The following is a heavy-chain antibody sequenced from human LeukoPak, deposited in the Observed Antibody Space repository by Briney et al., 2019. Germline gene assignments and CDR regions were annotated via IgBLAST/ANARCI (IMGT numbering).Heavy chain of an antibody. Sequence: PSETLSLTCAVSGSSISSHYWSWVRQPAGKRLEWIGRLYGNGNTKYNPSLKSRVIMSVDTSKNQFSLTLTSVTAADTAVYYCVRVMTWCTDTDCYGDWFDSWGQGALVTVSS. D-gene: IGHD2-21*02. CDR1: GSSISSHY. V-gene: IGHV4-4*07. CDR2: LYGNGNT. CDR3: VRVMTWCTDTDCYGDWFDS. J-gene: IGHJ5*01.